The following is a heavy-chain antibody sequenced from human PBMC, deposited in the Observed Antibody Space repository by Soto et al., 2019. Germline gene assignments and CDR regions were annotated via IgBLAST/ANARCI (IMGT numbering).Heavy chain of an antibody. J-gene: IGHJ6*02. Sequence: QVQLVQSGAEVKKPGASVKVSCKASGYTFTSYYMHWLRQAPGQGLEWMGIINPSGGSTSYAQKFQGRVTMTRDTSTSTVYMELSSLRSEDTAVYYCARDIVVVPAANYYYGMDVWGQGTTVTVSS. CDR2: INPSGGST. D-gene: IGHD2-2*01. V-gene: IGHV1-46*01. CDR3: ARDIVVVPAANYYYGMDV. CDR1: GYTFTSYY.